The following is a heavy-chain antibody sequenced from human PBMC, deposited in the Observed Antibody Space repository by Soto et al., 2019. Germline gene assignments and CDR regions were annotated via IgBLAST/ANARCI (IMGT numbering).Heavy chain of an antibody. V-gene: IGHV4-39*01. J-gene: IGHJ4*02. Sequence: QLQLQESGPGLVKPSETLSLTCTVSGGSISSNNYYWGWIRQSPGKGLEWIGSAYYSGSTYYNPSLISGVTISVDTSKNQFSLKLTSVTAADTAVYYCARGYDKVGGWCQGILVTVSS. CDR2: AYYSGST. D-gene: IGHD3-22*01. CDR3: ARGYDKVGG. CDR1: GGSISSNNYY.